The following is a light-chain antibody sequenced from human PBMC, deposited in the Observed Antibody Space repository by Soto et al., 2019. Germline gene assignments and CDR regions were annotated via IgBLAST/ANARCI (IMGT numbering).Light chain of an antibody. V-gene: IGKV1-5*03. CDR1: QSISSW. Sequence: DIQMSQSPSTLSASVGDRVTITCRASQSISSWLAWYHQKPGKAPKLLIYKASSLESGVPSRFSGSGSGTEFNLTISSLQPDDLATYYCQQYNSSPFTFGPGTKVDIK. CDR2: KAS. CDR3: QQYNSSPFT. J-gene: IGKJ3*01.